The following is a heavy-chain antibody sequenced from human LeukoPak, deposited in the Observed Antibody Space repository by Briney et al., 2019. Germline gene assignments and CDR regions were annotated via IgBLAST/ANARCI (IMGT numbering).Heavy chain of an antibody. CDR1: GGTFSSYA. Sequence: ASVKVSCKASGGTFSSYAISWVRQAPGQGLEWMGGIIPIFGTANYAQKFQGRVTITADESTSTAYMELSSLRSEDTAVYYCAREYSSSWYEAYDYMDVWGKGTTVTVSS. D-gene: IGHD6-13*01. J-gene: IGHJ6*03. CDR2: IIPIFGTA. CDR3: AREYSSSWYEAYDYMDV. V-gene: IGHV1-69*13.